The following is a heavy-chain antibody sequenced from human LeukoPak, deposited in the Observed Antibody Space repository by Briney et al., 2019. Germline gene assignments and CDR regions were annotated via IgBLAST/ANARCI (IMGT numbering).Heavy chain of an antibody. D-gene: IGHD1-26*01. CDR2: TRSDGTDK. Sequence: PGGSLRLSCVPSGFIFSSYGTHWVRQAPRKGLEWVAFTRSDGTDKYYTESVKGRFTISRDNSKNTLYLQMNSLRSEDTAVYYCGKHDSASDYWGQGTLVTVSS. J-gene: IGHJ4*02. V-gene: IGHV3-30*02. CDR1: GFIFSSYG. CDR3: GKHDSASDY.